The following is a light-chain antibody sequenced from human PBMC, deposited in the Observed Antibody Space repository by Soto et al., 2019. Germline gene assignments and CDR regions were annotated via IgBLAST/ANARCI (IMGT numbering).Light chain of an antibody. Sequence: EIVLTESPSTLSLSPGDTANLSCRASHSVSSNLAWYQQKPGQAPRLLIYGASARATGIPARFSGSGSGTEFTLTISSLQSEDFAVYYCQQYNNWPRTFGQGTKVDI. CDR2: GAS. J-gene: IGKJ1*01. CDR3: QQYNNWPRT. V-gene: IGKV3-15*01. CDR1: HSVSSN.